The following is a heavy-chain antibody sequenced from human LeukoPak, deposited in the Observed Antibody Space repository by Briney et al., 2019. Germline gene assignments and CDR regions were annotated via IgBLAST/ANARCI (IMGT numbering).Heavy chain of an antibody. V-gene: IGHV3-23*01. CDR3: ATRDYFDY. CDR1: GLTFSNYA. Sequence: PGGSLRLSCAASGLTFSNYAMSWVRQAPAKGLEWVSSISSSGGSTYYADSVKDRFTISRDNSRNTLYLQMNSLRAEDTAVYYCATRDYFDYWGQGTLVSVSS. CDR2: ISSSGGST. J-gene: IGHJ4*02.